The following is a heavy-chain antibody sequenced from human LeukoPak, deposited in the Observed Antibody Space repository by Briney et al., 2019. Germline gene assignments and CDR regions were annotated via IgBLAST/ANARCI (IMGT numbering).Heavy chain of an antibody. D-gene: IGHD6-13*01. CDR3: ARSQGIAAANWFDP. CDR2: ISYDGSNK. CDR1: GFTFSSYA. J-gene: IGHJ5*02. Sequence: PGGSLRLSCAASGFTFSSYAMHWVRQAPGKGLEWVAVISYDGSNKYYADSVKGRFTISRDNSKNTLYLRMNSLRAEDTAVYYCARSQGIAAANWFDPWGQGTLVTVSS. V-gene: IGHV3-30-3*01.